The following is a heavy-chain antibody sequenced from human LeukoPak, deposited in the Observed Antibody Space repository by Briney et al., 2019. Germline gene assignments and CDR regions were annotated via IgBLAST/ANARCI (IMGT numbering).Heavy chain of an antibody. D-gene: IGHD2/OR15-2a*01. CDR1: GFIFSDYW. V-gene: IGHV3-7*01. CDR3: ASRESSMTRSH. Sequence: PGGSLRLSCVASGFIFSDYWMNWVRQVPGRWLEWVANINEDGSEQDYVDSVRGRLTISRDNAKNSLYLQMNSLRAEDTAVYYCASRESSMTRSHWGQGTLVTVSS. CDR2: INEDGSEQ. J-gene: IGHJ4*02.